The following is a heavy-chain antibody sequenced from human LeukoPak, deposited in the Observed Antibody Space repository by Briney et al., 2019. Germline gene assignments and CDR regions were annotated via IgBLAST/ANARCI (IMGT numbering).Heavy chain of an antibody. D-gene: IGHD3-9*01. CDR1: GFTFDDYG. CDR2: INWNGGST. V-gene: IGHV3-20*04. J-gene: IGHJ4*02. CDR3: ARVRYFDWPEYYFDY. Sequence: SGGTLRLSCAASGFTFDDYGMSWVRQAPGKGLEWVSGINWNGGSTGYADSVKGRFTISRDNAKNSLYLQMNSLRAEDTALYYCARVRYFDWPEYYFDYWGQGTLVTVSS.